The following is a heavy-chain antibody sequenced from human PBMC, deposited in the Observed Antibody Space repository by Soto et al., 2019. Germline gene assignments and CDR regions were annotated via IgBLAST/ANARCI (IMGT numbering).Heavy chain of an antibody. V-gene: IGHV4-34*01. J-gene: IGHJ3*02. CDR2: INHSGST. Sequence: QVQLQQWGAGLLKPSETLSLTCAVYGGSFSGYYWSWIRQPPGKGLEWIGEINHSGSTNYNPSLKSRVTISVDTSKNQFSLKLSSVTAADTAVYYCAREYGDYSAFDIWGQGTMVTVSS. CDR1: GGSFSGYY. CDR3: AREYGDYSAFDI. D-gene: IGHD4-17*01.